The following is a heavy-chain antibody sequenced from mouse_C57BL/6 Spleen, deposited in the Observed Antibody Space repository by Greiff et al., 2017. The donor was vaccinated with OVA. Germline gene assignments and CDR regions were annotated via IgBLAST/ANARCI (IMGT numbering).Heavy chain of an antibody. CDR3: VRTRLLRAMDY. D-gene: IGHD2-3*01. CDR2: IDPSDSYT. V-gene: IGHV1-59*01. Sequence: QVQLQQPGAELVRPGTSVKLSCKASGYTFTSYWMHWVKQRPGQGLEWIGVIDPSDSYTNYNQKFKGKATLTVDTSSSTAYMQLSSLTSEDSAVYYCVRTRLLRAMDYWGQGTSVTVSS. CDR1: GYTFTSYW. J-gene: IGHJ4*01.